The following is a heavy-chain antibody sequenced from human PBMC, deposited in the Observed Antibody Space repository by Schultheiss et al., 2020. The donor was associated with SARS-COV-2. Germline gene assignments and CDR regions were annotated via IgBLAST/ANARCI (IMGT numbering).Heavy chain of an antibody. CDR2: ISGSGGST. D-gene: IGHD6-19*01. J-gene: IGHJ5*02. CDR3: ARDKGPQQWLAYNWFDP. CDR1: GFTVSSSY. V-gene: IGHV3-53*01. Sequence: GGSLRLSCAASGFTVSSSYMNWVRQAPGKGLEWVSVISGSGGSTYYADSVKGRFTISRDNSKNTLYLQMNSLRDEDTAVYYCARDKGPQQWLAYNWFDPWGQGTLVTVSS.